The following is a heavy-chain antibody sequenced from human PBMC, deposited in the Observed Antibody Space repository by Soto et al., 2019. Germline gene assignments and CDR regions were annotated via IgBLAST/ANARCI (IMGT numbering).Heavy chain of an antibody. CDR1: GGSINTYY. J-gene: IGHJ4*02. CDR2: IYYSGST. V-gene: IGHV4-59*08. D-gene: IGHD3-22*01. CDR3: ARLGGYYQAFDQ. Sequence: SETLSLTCTVSGGSINTYYWSWFRQPPGKGLEWIGYIYYSGSTTYNPSHKSRVTISVDTSKNQFSLKLNSVTAADTAVYYCARLGGYYQAFDQWGQGSLVTVS.